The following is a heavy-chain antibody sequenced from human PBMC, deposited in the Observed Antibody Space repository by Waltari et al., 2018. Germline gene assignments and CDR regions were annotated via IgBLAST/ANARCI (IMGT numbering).Heavy chain of an antibody. CDR3: ASPAVAGTSDAFDI. J-gene: IGHJ3*02. V-gene: IGHV3-23*03. CDR2: IYSGGSST. D-gene: IGHD6-19*01. Sequence: GGGLVQPGGSLRLSCAASGFTFSSYAMSWVRQAPGKGLEWVSVIYSGGSSTYYADSVKGRFTISRDNSKNTLYLQMNSLRAEDTAVYYCASPAVAGTSDAFDIWGQGTMVTVSS. CDR1: GFTFSSYA.